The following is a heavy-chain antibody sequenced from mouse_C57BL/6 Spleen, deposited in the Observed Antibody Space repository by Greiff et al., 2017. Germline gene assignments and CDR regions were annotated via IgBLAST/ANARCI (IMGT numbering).Heavy chain of an antibody. J-gene: IGHJ2*01. CDR1: GYAFSSSG. CDR2: IYPGDGDT. CDR3: ASHYCGSSKENFDY. D-gene: IGHD1-1*01. V-gene: IGHV1-82*01. Sequence: VQLQQSGPELVKPGASVKISCKASGYAFSSSGMNWVKQRPGKGLEWIGRIYPGDGDTNYNGKFKGKATLTADKSSSTAYMQLSSLTSEDSAVYVGASHYCGSSKENFDYWGQGTTLTVSS.